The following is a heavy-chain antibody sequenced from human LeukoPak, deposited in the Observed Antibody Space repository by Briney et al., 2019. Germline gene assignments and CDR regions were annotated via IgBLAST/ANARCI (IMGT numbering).Heavy chain of an antibody. CDR2: ISSDSSYI. Sequence: GGSLRLSCAASGFTFSTYNMNWFRQPPGMGLEWVSSISSDSSYIYYADSLKGRFTISRDNAKNSLYLQINSLRAEDTAVYYCARDGYCSGGSCYITGPNWFDPWGQGTLVTVSS. V-gene: IGHV3-21*01. CDR1: GFTFSTYN. J-gene: IGHJ5*02. CDR3: ARDGYCSGGSCYITGPNWFDP. D-gene: IGHD2-15*01.